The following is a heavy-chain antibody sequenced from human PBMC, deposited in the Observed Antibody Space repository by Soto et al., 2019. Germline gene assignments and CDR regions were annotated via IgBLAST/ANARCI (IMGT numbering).Heavy chain of an antibody. J-gene: IGHJ6*02. V-gene: IGHV3-48*03. CDR1: GFTFSSYE. CDR2: ISSSGSTI. CDR3: ERCIPLLGMEV. D-gene: IGHD2-2*02. Sequence: GGSLRLSCAASGFTFSSYEMNWVRQAPGKGLEWVSYISSSGSTIYYADSVKGRFTISRDNAKNSLYLQMNSLRAEDTAVYYCERCIPLLGMEVWGQGTTVTVSS.